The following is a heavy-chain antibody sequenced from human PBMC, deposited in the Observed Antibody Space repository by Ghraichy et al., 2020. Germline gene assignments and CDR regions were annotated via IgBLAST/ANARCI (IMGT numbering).Heavy chain of an antibody. D-gene: IGHD3-9*01. V-gene: IGHV1-69*04. CDR3: ARDLLTGYYSSS. CDR2: IIPMLDKP. CDR1: RDTFSSDA. J-gene: IGHJ5*01. Sequence: SVKVSRKASRDTFSSDAISWVRQAPGQGLEWLGRIIPMLDKPNYAQKFQGRVTITADKSTSTVYMQLSSLRSEDTAIYYCARDLLTGYYSSSWGQGTLVTVSS.